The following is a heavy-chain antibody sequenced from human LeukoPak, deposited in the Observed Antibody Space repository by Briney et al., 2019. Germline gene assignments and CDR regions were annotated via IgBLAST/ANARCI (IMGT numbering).Heavy chain of an antibody. V-gene: IGHV3-23*01. Sequence: GGSLRLSCAASGFTFSSYAMSWVRQAPGKGLEWVSGISGSGGSTYYADSVKGRFTISRDNSKNKVYLQMSSLRAVDTAVYYCAKPYSGSYYFDYWGQGTLVTVSS. J-gene: IGHJ4*02. CDR2: ISGSGGST. CDR1: GFTFSSYA. D-gene: IGHD1-26*01. CDR3: AKPYSGSYYFDY.